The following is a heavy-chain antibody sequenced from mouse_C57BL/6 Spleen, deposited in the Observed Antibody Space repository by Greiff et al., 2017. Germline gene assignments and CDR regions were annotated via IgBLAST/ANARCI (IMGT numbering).Heavy chain of an antibody. CDR2: INPSTGGT. Sequence: EVQLHQSGPELVKPGASVKISCKASGYSFTGYYMNWVKQSPEKSLEWIGEINPSTGGTTYNQKFKAKATLTVDKSSSTAYMQLKSLTSEDSAVYYCARGDSYYAMDDWGQGTSVTVSS. CDR3: ARGDSYYAMDD. CDR1: GYSFTGYY. J-gene: IGHJ4*01. V-gene: IGHV1-42*01. D-gene: IGHD2-13*01.